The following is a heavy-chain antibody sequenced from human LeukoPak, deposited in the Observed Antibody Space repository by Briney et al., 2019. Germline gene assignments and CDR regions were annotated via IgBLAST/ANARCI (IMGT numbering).Heavy chain of an antibody. D-gene: IGHD5-18*01. V-gene: IGHV3-23*01. CDR1: GFTFSSDA. CDR3: AKDLIEEAEYNYGYAATFDY. Sequence: GGSLRLSCAASGFTFSSDAMSWVRQAPGKGLEWVSGISASGGGTYYADSVKGRFTISRDNSKNTLYLQMNSLRAEDAAVYYCAKDLIEEAEYNYGYAATFDYWGQGTLVTVST. J-gene: IGHJ4*02. CDR2: ISASGGGT.